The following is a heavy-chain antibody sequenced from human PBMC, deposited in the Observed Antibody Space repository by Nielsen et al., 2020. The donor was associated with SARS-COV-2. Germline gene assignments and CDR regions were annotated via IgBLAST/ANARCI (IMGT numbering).Heavy chain of an antibody. CDR3: VSSWTAP. J-gene: IGHJ5*02. CDR1: GFTFSDYA. V-gene: IGHV3-15*01. CDR2: ITSISNGATT. D-gene: IGHD3-16*02. Sequence: GESLKISCAASGFTFSDYAMAWVRQGPGKGLEWVGRITSISNGATTDYAAPVRGRFTISRDDSKNTVHLQMNSLKTEDTAVYYCVSSWTAPWGQGTLVTVSS.